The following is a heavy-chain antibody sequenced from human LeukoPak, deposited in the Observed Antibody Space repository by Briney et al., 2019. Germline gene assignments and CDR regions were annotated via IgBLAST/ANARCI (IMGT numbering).Heavy chain of an antibody. Sequence: PSETLSLTCAVSGGSISSNSYYWGWIRQPPGKGLKWIGSIYYSGSTYYNPSLKSRVTISVDTSKNQFSLKLSSVTAADTAVYYCARLLGSHINYFDPWGQGTLVTVSS. D-gene: IGHD2-21*01. V-gene: IGHV4-39*01. CDR2: IYYSGST. J-gene: IGHJ5*02. CDR3: ARLLGSHINYFDP. CDR1: GGSISSNSYY.